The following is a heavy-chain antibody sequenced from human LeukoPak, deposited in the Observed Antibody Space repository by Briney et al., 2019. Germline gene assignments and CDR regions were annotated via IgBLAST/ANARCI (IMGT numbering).Heavy chain of an antibody. CDR2: ISGSGGST. J-gene: IGHJ6*03. CDR1: GFTFSSYA. V-gene: IGHV3-23*01. CDR3: AKEGSEWVGYYYMDV. D-gene: IGHD1-26*01. Sequence: GGSLRLSCAASGFTFSSYAMSWVRQAPGKGLEWVSAISGSGGSTYYADSVKGRYTISRDNSKNTLYLQMNSLRAEDTAVYYCAKEGSEWVGYYYMDVWGKGTTVTVSS.